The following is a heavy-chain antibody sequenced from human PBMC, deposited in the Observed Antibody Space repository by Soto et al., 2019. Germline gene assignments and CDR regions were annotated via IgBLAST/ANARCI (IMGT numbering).Heavy chain of an antibody. J-gene: IGHJ4*02. Sequence: LSLTCTVSGGSISSNYWTWIRQPPGKGLEWIGYVYNSGSTNYNPSLKSRVTISEDTSKSQFSLKVNSMTAADTAVYYCARYRREAVAGYALDNWGQGILVTVS. CDR1: GGSISSNY. CDR3: ARYRREAVAGYALDN. V-gene: IGHV4-59*01. D-gene: IGHD6-13*01. CDR2: VYNSGST.